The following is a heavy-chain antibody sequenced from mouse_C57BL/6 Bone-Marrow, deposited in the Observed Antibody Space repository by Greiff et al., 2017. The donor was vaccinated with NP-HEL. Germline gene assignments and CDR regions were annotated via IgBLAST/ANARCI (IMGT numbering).Heavy chain of an antibody. CDR2: IDPETGGT. CDR3: TRDSSGYGFAY. CDR1: GYTFTDYE. V-gene: IGHV1-15*01. J-gene: IGHJ3*01. Sequence: VKLQESGAELVRPGASVTLSCKASGYTFTDYEMHWVKQTPVHGLEWIGAIDPETGGTAYNQKFKGKAILTADKSSSTAYMELRSLTSEDSAVYYCTRDSSGYGFAYWGQGTLVTVSA. D-gene: IGHD3-2*02.